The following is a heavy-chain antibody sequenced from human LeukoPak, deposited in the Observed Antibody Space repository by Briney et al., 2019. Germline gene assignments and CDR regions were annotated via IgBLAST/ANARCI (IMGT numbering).Heavy chain of an antibody. V-gene: IGHV4-39*01. Sequence: SETLSLTCTVSRGSVSSSSYYWGWIRQPPGKGLEWIGSIYYNEYTYYNPSLKSRVTISVDTSKNQFSLKLSSVTAADTAVYYCARHEYGGSYYGLSWLDPWGPGTLVTVSS. D-gene: IGHD1-26*01. CDR3: ARHEYGGSYYGLSWLDP. J-gene: IGHJ5*02. CDR1: RGSVSSSSYY. CDR2: IYYNEYT.